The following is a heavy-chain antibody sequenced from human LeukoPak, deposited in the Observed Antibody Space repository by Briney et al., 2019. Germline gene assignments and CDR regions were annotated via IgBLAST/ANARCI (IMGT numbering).Heavy chain of an antibody. Sequence: GGSLRLSCAASGFTFSSYAMNWVRQAPGKGLEWVSIIYSGGSTFYADSVKGRFTISRDNSKNTLYLQMNSLRAEDTAVYYCAKQDIVIVPATDWGQGTLVTVSS. J-gene: IGHJ4*02. V-gene: IGHV3-23*03. D-gene: IGHD2-2*01. CDR3: AKQDIVIVPATD. CDR1: GFTFSSYA. CDR2: IYSGGST.